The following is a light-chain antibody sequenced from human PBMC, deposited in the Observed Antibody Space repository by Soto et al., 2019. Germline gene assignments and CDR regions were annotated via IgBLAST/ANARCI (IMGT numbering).Light chain of an antibody. Sequence: EIVMTQSPATLSMSPGERATLSCRASQSVSSNLAWYQQKPGQAPRLLIYGASTRATGIPARFSGSGSGTELTLTNSSLQSEDFAVYYCQQYNNWPLTFGEGTKVEIK. J-gene: IGKJ4*01. CDR1: QSVSSN. CDR2: GAS. V-gene: IGKV3-15*01. CDR3: QQYNNWPLT.